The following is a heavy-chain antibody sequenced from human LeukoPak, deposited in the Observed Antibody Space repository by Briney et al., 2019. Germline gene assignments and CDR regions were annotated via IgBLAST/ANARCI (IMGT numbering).Heavy chain of an antibody. D-gene: IGHD2-8*01. CDR2: IRSKAYGGTT. V-gene: IGHV3-49*04. CDR3: TTRVSFDY. Sequence: TGGSLRLSCTASGFTFGDYAMSWVRQAPGKGLEWVGFIRSKAYGGTTEYAASVKGRFTTSRDDSKSIAYLQMNSLKTEDTAVYYCTTRVSFDYWGQGTLVTVSS. J-gene: IGHJ4*02. CDR1: GFTFGDYA.